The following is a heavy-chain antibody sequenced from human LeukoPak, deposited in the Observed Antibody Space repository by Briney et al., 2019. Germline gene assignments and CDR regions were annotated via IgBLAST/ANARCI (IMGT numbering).Heavy chain of an antibody. Sequence: SETLSLTCTVSGGSISNYYWTWIRQSAGKGLEWIGRIYKNGGTYYNPSLKSRVTMSVDTSKNQFSLKLNSVTAADTALYYCARDREWLIPGYFDLWGRGSLVTVSS. D-gene: IGHD6-19*01. CDR2: IYKNGGT. CDR1: GGSISNYY. V-gene: IGHV4-4*07. CDR3: ARDREWLIPGYFDL. J-gene: IGHJ2*01.